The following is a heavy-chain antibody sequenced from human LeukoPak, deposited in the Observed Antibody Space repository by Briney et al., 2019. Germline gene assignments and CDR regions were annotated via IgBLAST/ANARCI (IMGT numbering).Heavy chain of an antibody. CDR1: GGTFSSYA. J-gene: IGHJ6*03. V-gene: IGHV1-69*05. Sequence: SVKVSCKASGGTFSSYAISWVRQAPGQGLEWMGGIIPIFGTANYAQKFQGRVTITTDESTSTAYMELSSLRSEDTAVYYCASSPVVVASSGYHYYYMDVWGKGTTVTVSS. D-gene: IGHD3-22*01. CDR3: ASSPVVVASSGYHYYYMDV. CDR2: IIPIFGTA.